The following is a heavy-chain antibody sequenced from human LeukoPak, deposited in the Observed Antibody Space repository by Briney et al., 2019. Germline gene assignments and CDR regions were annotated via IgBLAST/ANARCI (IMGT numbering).Heavy chain of an antibody. D-gene: IGHD3-10*01. Sequence: GGSLRLSCAASGFTFSSYSMNWVRQAPGKGLEWVSSVSSSSSYIYYADSVKGRFTISRDNAKNSLYLQMNSLRAEDTAVYYCARALVRGVLDYWGQGTLVTVSS. V-gene: IGHV3-21*01. CDR1: GFTFSSYS. J-gene: IGHJ4*02. CDR3: ARALVRGVLDY. CDR2: VSSSSSYI.